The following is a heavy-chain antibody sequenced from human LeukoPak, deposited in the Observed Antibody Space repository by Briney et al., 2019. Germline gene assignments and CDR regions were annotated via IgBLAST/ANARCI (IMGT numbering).Heavy chain of an antibody. V-gene: IGHV1-46*01. D-gene: IGHD3-22*01. CDR2: INPSGGST. Sequence: ASVKVSCKASGYTFTSYYMHWVRQAPGQGLEWMGIINPSGGSTSYAQKFQGRVTMTRDTSTSTVYMELSSLRSEDTAVYYCARTLHYDSSGYPGEDDAFDIWGQGTMVTVSS. CDR1: GYTFTSYY. CDR3: ARTLHYDSSGYPGEDDAFDI. J-gene: IGHJ3*02.